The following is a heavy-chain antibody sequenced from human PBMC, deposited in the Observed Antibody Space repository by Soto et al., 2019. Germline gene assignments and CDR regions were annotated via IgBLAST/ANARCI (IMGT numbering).Heavy chain of an antibody. D-gene: IGHD3-10*01. CDR3: ARDRHMITMVRGVIFY. Sequence: GGSLRLSCAASGFTFSSYAMHWVRQAPGKGLEWVAVISYDGSNKYYADSVKGRFTISRDNSKNTLYLQMNSLRAEDTAVYYCARDRHMITMVRGVIFYWGQGTLVTVSS. V-gene: IGHV3-30-3*01. CDR2: ISYDGSNK. CDR1: GFTFSSYA. J-gene: IGHJ4*02.